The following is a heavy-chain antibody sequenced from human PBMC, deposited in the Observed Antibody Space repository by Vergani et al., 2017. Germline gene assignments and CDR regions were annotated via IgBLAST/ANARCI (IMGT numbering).Heavy chain of an antibody. CDR2: IWYDGSNK. D-gene: IGHD2/OR15-2a*01. CDR3: AKDLGSCNSISCTYYMDV. Sequence: QVQLVESGGGVVQPGRSLRLSCAASGFRFSSYGMNWVRQAPGKGLEWVEVIWYDGSNKYYADSVKGRFTISRDNSQNTVNLQMNSLRVDETAVYYCAKDLGSCNSISCTYYMDVWGKGTTVTV. CDR1: GFRFSSYG. J-gene: IGHJ6*03. V-gene: IGHV3-33*06.